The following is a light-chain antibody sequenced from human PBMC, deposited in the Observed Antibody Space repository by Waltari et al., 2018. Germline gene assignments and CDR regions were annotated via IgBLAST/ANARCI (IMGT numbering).Light chain of an antibody. V-gene: IGKV2-30*01. Sequence: DVGLTQSPLPLPVTLGQPAPLFCRSRQSLVYTDGRSYLNWFHQRPGQAPRRLIYKVSNRDSGVPDRFSGSGSGTDFTLMISSVEADDVGVYFCMQATHWPVTFGQGTRLEIK. CDR1: QSLVYTDGRSY. CDR3: MQATHWPVT. J-gene: IGKJ5*01. CDR2: KVS.